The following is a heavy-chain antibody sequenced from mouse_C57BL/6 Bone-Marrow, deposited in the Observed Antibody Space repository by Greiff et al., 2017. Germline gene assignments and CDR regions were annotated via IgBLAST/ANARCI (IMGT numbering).Heavy chain of an antibody. V-gene: IGHV1-74*01. CDR2: IHPSDSDT. Sequence: VQLQQPGAELVKPGASVKVSCKASGYTFTSYWMHWVKQRPGQGLEWIGRIHPSDSDTNYHQKFKGTSTLPVDKSSSTAYMQLSSLTSEDSAVCYCVMNYDYELYCDVWGTGTTVTVSS. CDR3: VMNYDYELYCDV. D-gene: IGHD2-4*01. CDR1: GYTFTSYW. J-gene: IGHJ1*03.